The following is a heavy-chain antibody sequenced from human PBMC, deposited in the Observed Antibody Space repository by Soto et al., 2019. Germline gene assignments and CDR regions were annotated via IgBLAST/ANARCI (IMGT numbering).Heavy chain of an antibody. CDR1: GFTFSSHA. V-gene: IGHV3-48*02. J-gene: IGHJ6*02. CDR3: ARRITMVRGPYYYYGMDV. D-gene: IGHD3-10*01. CDR2: ISSTSSTK. Sequence: GSLRLSCSGSGFTFSSHAMTWVRQAPGKGLEWVSFISSTSSTKDYADSVKGRFTISRDNAKNSVYLQMNSLRDGDTAVYYCARRITMVRGPYYYYGMDVWGQGTTVTVS.